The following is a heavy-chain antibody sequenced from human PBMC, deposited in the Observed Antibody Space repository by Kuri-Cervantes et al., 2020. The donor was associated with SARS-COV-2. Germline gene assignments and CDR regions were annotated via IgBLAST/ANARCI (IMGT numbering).Heavy chain of an antibody. CDR3: ARVQGAAGTGDTDY. D-gene: IGHD6-13*01. Sequence: ASVKVSCKASGYTLTGYYLHWVRQAPGQGLEWMGWISAYNGNTNYAQKLQGRVTMTTDTSTSTAYMELRSLRSDDTAVYYCARVQGAAGTGDTDYWGQGTLVTVSS. V-gene: IGHV1-18*04. CDR2: ISAYNGNT. J-gene: IGHJ4*02. CDR1: GYTLTGYY.